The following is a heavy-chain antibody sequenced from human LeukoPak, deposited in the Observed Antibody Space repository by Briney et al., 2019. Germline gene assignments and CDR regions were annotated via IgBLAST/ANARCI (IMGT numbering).Heavy chain of an antibody. CDR2: ITVGGATT. CDR1: GFTFDSNA. Sequence: GGSLRLSCAASGFTFDSNAMTWVRQAPGKGLEWVSSITVGGATTFYADSVKGRFTVSRDNSNNRLYLQMNSLRAEDTAVYHCAKNSRWGWLQSDWGQGTLVTVSS. D-gene: IGHD5-24*01. J-gene: IGHJ1*01. V-gene: IGHV3-23*01. CDR3: AKNSRWGWLQSD.